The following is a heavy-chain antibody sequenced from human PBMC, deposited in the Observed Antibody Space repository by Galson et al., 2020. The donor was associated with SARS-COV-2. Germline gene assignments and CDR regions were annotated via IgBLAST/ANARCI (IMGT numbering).Heavy chain of an antibody. V-gene: IGHV3-23*01. CDR1: GFTFSSYA. J-gene: IGHJ4*02. CDR2: ISGSGGST. Sequence: GGSLRLSCAASGFTFSSYAMSWVRQAPGKGLEWVSAISGSGGSTYYADSVKGRFTISRDNSKNTLYLQMNSLRAEDTAVYYCAKDRYDSSGYYPLTDQYFDYWGQGTLVTVSS. D-gene: IGHD3-22*01. CDR3: AKDRYDSSGYYPLTDQYFDY.